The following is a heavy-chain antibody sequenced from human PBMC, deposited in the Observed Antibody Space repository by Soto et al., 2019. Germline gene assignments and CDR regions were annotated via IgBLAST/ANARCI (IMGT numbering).Heavy chain of an antibody. CDR1: GYTFTSYG. Sequence: GXSVKVSFNASGYTFTSYGISWVRQAPGQGLEWMGRIVPIVGIATYAQKFQGRVTITADESTSTAYMELSSLRSDDTAIYYCVRVVAIPGYPDNWGQGTLVTVSS. J-gene: IGHJ4*02. D-gene: IGHD5-12*01. V-gene: IGHV1-69*04. CDR2: IVPIVGIA. CDR3: VRVVAIPGYPDN.